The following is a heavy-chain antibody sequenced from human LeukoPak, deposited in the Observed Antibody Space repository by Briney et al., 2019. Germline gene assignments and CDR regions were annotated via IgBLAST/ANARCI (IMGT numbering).Heavy chain of an antibody. J-gene: IGHJ4*02. Sequence: GGSLRLSCAASGFIFSDYWMNWVRQVPGKGLEWVANINEVGTKEDYVDSMRGRFTISRDNTKNTLYLQMNSLRAEDTALYYCATRESSMARTFWGQGTLVTVSS. CDR3: ATRESSMARTF. V-gene: IGHV3-7*01. CDR1: GFIFSDYW. D-gene: IGHD3-10*01. CDR2: INEVGTKE.